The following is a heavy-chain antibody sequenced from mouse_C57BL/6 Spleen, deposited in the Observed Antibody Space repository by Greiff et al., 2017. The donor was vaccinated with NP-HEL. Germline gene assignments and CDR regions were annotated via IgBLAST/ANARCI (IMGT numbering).Heavy chain of an antibody. V-gene: IGHV1-7*01. Sequence: VQLQQSGAELAKPGASVKLSCKASGYTFTSYWMHWVKQRPGQGLEWIGYINPSSGYTKYNQKFKDKSTLTADKSSSTAYMQLSSLTYEDSAVYYCGRSPIITTVVATDWYFGVWGTGTTVTVSS. CDR1: GYTFTSYW. CDR2: INPSSGYT. J-gene: IGHJ1*03. CDR3: GRSPIITTVVATDWYFGV. D-gene: IGHD1-1*01.